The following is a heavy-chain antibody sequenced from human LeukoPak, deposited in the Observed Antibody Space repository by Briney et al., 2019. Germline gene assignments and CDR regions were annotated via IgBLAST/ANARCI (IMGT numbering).Heavy chain of an antibody. Sequence: ASVKVSCKASGYTFTGYYMHWVRQAPGQGLEWMGWINPNSGGTNYAQKFQGRVTMTRDTSISTAYMELSRLRFDDTAVYYCARGRHALSGLDLVPAAIPDPWGQGTLVTVSS. V-gene: IGHV1-2*02. J-gene: IGHJ5*02. CDR2: INPNSGGT. CDR1: GYTFTGYY. CDR3: ARGRHALSGLDLVPAAIPDP. D-gene: IGHD2-2*02.